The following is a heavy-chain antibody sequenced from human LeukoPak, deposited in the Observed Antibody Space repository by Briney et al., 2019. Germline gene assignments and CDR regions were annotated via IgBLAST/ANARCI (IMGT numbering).Heavy chain of an antibody. CDR3: ARVGLSRWGLLRLRAFDI. D-gene: IGHD1-26*01. CDR1: GGSISSSSYY. J-gene: IGHJ3*02. V-gene: IGHV4-39*01. Sequence: SETLSLTCTVSGGSISSSSYYWGWVRQPPGKGLEWIGSIYYTGSTYYNPSLKNRVTMSVDTSKNQFSLKLSSVTAADTAVYYCARVGLSRWGLLRLRAFDIWGQGTMVTVSS. CDR2: IYYTGST.